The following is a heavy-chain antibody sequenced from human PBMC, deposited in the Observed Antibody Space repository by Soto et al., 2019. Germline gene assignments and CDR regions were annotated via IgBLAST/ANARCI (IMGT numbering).Heavy chain of an antibody. J-gene: IGHJ6*02. CDR2: IIPIFGTA. Sequence: VYCKSSGGTFSSYAIIWVRHAPGQGLEWMGGIIPIFGTANYAQKFQGRVTITADESTSTAYMELSSLRSEDTAVYYCARGRIKSVSYYYYGMDVWGQGTTVTVSS. V-gene: IGHV1-69*01. D-gene: IGHD4-4*01. CDR3: ARGRIKSVSYYYYGMDV. CDR1: GGTFSSYA.